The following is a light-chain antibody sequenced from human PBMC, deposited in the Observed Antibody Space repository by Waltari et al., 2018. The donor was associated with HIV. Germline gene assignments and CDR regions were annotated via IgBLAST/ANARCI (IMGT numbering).Light chain of an antibody. CDR1: QNVNSW. CDR2: TAS. J-gene: IGKJ2*02. V-gene: IGKV1-5*03. CDR3: QQYETCCT. Sequence: DIRLTQSPSILSAAIGDEVTISCRASQNVNSWLAWYQQKPGKSPKLLIHTASSSVKGVPSRFSGSGSGTVFTLTINGLQTDDFATYYCQQYETCCTFGQGTKL.